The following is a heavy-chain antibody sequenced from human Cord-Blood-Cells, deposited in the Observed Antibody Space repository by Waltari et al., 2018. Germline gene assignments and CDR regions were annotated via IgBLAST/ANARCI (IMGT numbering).Heavy chain of an antibody. D-gene: IGHD1-1*01. Sequence: QVQLQQWGAGLLKPSETLSPPCAVYGWSFSGYYWSWIRQPPGKGLEWIGEINHSGSTNYNPSLKSRVTISVDTSKNQFSLKLSSVTAADTAVYYCARGKGNAFDIWGQGTMVTVSS. V-gene: IGHV4-34*01. CDR3: ARGKGNAFDI. CDR1: GWSFSGYY. CDR2: INHSGST. J-gene: IGHJ3*02.